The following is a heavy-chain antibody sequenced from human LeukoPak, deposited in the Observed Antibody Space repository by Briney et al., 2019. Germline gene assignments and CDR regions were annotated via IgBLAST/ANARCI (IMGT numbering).Heavy chain of an antibody. J-gene: IGHJ4*02. CDR1: GYTFTSYA. CDR2: INTNTGNP. Sequence: ASVKVSCKASGYTFTSYAMNWVRQAPGQGLEWMGWINTNTGNPTYARGFTGRFVFSLDTSVSTAYLQISSLKAEDTAVYYCAREPNGLAAAKPGQVDYWGQGTLVTVSS. D-gene: IGHD6-13*01. CDR3: AREPNGLAAAKPGQVDY. V-gene: IGHV7-4-1*02.